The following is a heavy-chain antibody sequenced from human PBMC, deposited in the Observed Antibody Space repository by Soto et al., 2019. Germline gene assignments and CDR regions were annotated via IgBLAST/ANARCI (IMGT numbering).Heavy chain of an antibody. D-gene: IGHD2-2*01. J-gene: IGHJ3*02. CDR2: ISGSGDST. Sequence: GSLRLSCAASGFTFSSYAMSWVRQAPGKGLEWVSAISGSGDSTYYADSVKGRFTISRDNSKNTLYLQMNSLRAEDPAVYYCASSLTFMPDALDIWGQGTLVTVSS. CDR3: ASSLTFMPDALDI. CDR1: GFTFSSYA. V-gene: IGHV3-23*01.